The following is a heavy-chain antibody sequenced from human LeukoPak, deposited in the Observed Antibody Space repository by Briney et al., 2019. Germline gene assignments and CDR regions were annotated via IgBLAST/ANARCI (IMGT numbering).Heavy chain of an antibody. V-gene: IGHV4-59*01. D-gene: IGHD3-22*01. J-gene: IGHJ3*02. Sequence: SETLSLTCTVSGGSISSYYWSWIRQPPGKGREWIGDIYYSGSTNYNPSLKSRVTISVETSKNQFSLKLSSVTAADTAVYYCARGTYYYDSSGSWDDAFDIWGQGTMVTVSS. CDR2: IYYSGST. CDR3: ARGTYYYDSSGSWDDAFDI. CDR1: GGSISSYY.